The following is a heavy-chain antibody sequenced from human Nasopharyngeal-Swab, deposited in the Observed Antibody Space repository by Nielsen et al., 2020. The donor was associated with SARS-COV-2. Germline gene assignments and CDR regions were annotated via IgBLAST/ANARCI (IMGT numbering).Heavy chain of an antibody. CDR3: TTRGGY. Sequence: VRQAPGKGLEWVGRIKSKTDGGTTDYAAPVKGRFTISRDDSKNTLYLQMNSLKTEDTAVEDGTTRGGYWGQGTLVTVSS. J-gene: IGHJ4*02. V-gene: IGHV3-15*01. CDR2: IKSKTDGGTT. D-gene: IGHD3-10*01.